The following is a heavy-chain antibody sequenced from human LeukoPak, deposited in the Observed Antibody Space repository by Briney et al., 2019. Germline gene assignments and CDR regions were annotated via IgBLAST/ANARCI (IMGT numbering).Heavy chain of an antibody. D-gene: IGHD4-23*01. CDR2: IYSGGST. CDR3: ARARWDGGNFDY. V-gene: IGHV3-53*01. J-gene: IGHJ4*02. CDR1: GFTVSSNY. Sequence: GGSLRLSCAASGFTVSSNYMSWVRQAPGKGLEWVSVIYSGGSTYYADSVKGRFTISRDNSKNTLYHQMNSLRAEDTAVYYRARARWDGGNFDYWGQGTLVTVSS.